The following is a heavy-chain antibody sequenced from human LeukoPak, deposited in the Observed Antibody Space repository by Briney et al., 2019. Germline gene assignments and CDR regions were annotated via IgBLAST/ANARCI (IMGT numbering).Heavy chain of an antibody. D-gene: IGHD3-22*01. CDR1: GYTFTGYY. CDR2: INPNSGGT. J-gene: IGHJ4*02. V-gene: IGHV1-2*02. CDR3: ARAQRYYYDSSGYYGY. Sequence: ASVKVSCKASGYTFTGYYMHWVRQAPGQGLEWMGWINPNSGGTNYAQKFQGRVTMTRDTSISTAYMELSRLRSDDTAVYYCARAQRYYYDSSGYYGYWGQGTLATVSS.